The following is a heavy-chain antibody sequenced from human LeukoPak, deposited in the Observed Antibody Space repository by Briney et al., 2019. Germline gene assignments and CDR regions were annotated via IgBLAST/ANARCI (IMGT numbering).Heavy chain of an antibody. J-gene: IGHJ3*02. Sequence: SVKVSCKASGGTFSSYAISWVRQAPGQGLEWMGGIIPIFGTANYAQKFQGRVTITADESTSTAYMELSSLRSEDTAVYYCATPIVGATGAAFDIWGQGTMVTVSS. CDR2: IIPIFGTA. CDR3: ATPIVGATGAAFDI. D-gene: IGHD1-26*01. V-gene: IGHV1-69*01. CDR1: GGTFSSYA.